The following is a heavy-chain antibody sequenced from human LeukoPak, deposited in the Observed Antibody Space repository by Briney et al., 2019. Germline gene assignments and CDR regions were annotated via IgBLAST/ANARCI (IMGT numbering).Heavy chain of an antibody. CDR2: IGTAGDT. D-gene: IGHD6-19*01. Sequence: GGSLRLSCAASGFTFSSYDMHWVRQATGKGLEWVSAIGTAGDTYYPGSVKGRFTISRENAKNSLYLQMNSPRAGDTAVYYCARGVAGRGELDYWGQGTLVTVSS. CDR3: ARGVAGRGELDY. CDR1: GFTFSSYD. J-gene: IGHJ4*02. V-gene: IGHV3-13*01.